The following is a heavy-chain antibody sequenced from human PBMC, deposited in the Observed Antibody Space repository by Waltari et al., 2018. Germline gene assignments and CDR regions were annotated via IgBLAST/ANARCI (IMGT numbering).Heavy chain of an antibody. CDR2: IRSQIDGGTT. Sequence: EVHLVESGVGLVKPGGSLRLSCAASGFTFNKAWMSWVRQAPGKGLEWVGRIRSQIDGGTTDYAAPVRGRFTISRDDSKQTLYLQMTSLKTDDTAVYYCTSDLDRDPLAKYFVGYWGQGALVTVSS. V-gene: IGHV3-15*01. D-gene: IGHD3-9*01. CDR1: GFTFNKAW. CDR3: TSDLDRDPLAKYFVGY. J-gene: IGHJ4*02.